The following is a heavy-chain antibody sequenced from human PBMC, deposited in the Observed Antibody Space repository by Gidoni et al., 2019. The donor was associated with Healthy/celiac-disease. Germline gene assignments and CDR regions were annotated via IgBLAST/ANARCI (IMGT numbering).Heavy chain of an antibody. CDR3: ARSASGITMFRGVIAGIMDV. J-gene: IGHJ6*02. CDR2: TSSVGSII. D-gene: IGHD3-10*01. Sequence: VQLVESGGSLVKPGGSLRLYSTAGGFHLRDYYVIWTRQAPGNGMEWVSYTSSVGSIIYYSAALKCRFTIPRDNATNSLYLQMHSLRAEATAVYYGARSASGITMFRGVIAGIMDVWGQVTTVTVSS. CDR1: GFHLRDYY. V-gene: IGHV3-11*01.